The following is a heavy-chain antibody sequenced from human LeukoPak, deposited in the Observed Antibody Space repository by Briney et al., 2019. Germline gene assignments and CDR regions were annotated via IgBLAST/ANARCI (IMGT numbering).Heavy chain of an antibody. CDR2: ISAYNGNT. CDR3: ARDGGQIVVVPAASDYYYYYMDV. J-gene: IGHJ6*03. V-gene: IGHV1-18*01. Sequence: ASVKVSCKASGYTFTSYGISWVRQAPGQGLEWMGWISAYNGNTNYAQKLQGRVTMTTDTSTSTAYMELRSLRSDDTAVYYCARDGGQIVVVPAASDYYYYYMDVWGKGTTVTVSS. CDR1: GYTFTSYG. D-gene: IGHD2-2*01.